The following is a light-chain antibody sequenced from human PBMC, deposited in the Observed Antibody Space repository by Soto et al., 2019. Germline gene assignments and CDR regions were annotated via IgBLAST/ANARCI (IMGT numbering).Light chain of an antibody. V-gene: IGKV2-28*01. CDR1: QSLLQSNGYNY. CDR3: MQALQTIT. Sequence: DIVMTQSPLSLPVTPGEPASISCRSSQSLLQSNGYNYLDWYLQKPGQSPQLLIYLGSNRASGVPDRFSGSGSGTDFTLKISRVEAEDGGVYFCMQALQTITFGQGTRLEIK. CDR2: LGS. J-gene: IGKJ5*01.